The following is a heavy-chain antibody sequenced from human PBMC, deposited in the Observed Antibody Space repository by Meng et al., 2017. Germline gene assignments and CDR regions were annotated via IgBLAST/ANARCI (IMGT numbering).Heavy chain of an antibody. CDR1: GYNFPDYY. CDR3: ARDEDISAAGKLFGDY. CDR2: INPKSGDT. J-gene: IGHJ4*02. V-gene: IGHV1-2*06. Sequence: QARLVQLGAEVKKPGASVKVSCKPSGYNFPDYYIHWVRRAPGQGLEWMGRINPKSGDTHYAQKFQARVTMTGDTSISTAYMELSGLRSDDTAMYYCARDEDISAAGKLFGDYWGQGTLVTVSS. D-gene: IGHD6-25*01.